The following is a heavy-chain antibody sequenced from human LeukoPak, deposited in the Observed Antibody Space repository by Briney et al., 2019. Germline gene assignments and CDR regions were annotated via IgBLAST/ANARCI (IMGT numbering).Heavy chain of an antibody. D-gene: IGHD6-19*01. CDR1: GGAISSNY. CDR3: ARSTGGWSYFHH. V-gene: IGHV4-59*01. Sequence: SETLSLTCTVSGGAISSNYGSWIRQPPGKGLEWIGYIYDSGTTNYNPSLKSRATISEDMSKNQFSLKLRSVTAADTAVYYCARSTGGWSYFHHWGQGTLVTVSS. J-gene: IGHJ4*02. CDR2: IYDSGTT.